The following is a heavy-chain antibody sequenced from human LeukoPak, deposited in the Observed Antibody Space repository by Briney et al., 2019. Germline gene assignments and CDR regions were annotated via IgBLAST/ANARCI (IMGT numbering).Heavy chain of an antibody. J-gene: IGHJ6*03. CDR1: GFSFSSYW. V-gene: IGHV3-74*01. CDR3: ARDSSEMSYNYYYYYMDV. CDR2: IKTDGSST. D-gene: IGHD2-2*01. Sequence: GGSLRLSCAASGFSFSSYWMHWVRHAPGKGLVWVSHIKTDGSSTNYAESVKGRFTVSRDNAKNTLHLQMNSLRAEDTAVYYCARDSSEMSYNYYYYYMDVWGKGTTVTVSS.